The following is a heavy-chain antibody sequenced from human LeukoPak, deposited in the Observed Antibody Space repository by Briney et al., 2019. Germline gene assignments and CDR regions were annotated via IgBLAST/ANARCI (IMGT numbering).Heavy chain of an antibody. J-gene: IGHJ6*02. D-gene: IGHD3-22*01. V-gene: IGHV4-59*12. CDR3: ASGYSYYYGMDV. CDR1: GGSISSYY. Sequence: PSETLSLTCTVSGGSISSYYWSWIRQPPGKGLEWIGWIFYGGSTNYNPSLTSRVTISVDTSKNQFSLELSSVTAADTAVYYCASGYSYYYGMDVWGQGTTVTVSS. CDR2: IFYGGST.